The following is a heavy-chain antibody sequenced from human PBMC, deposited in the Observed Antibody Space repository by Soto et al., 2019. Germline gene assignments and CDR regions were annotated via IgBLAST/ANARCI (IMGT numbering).Heavy chain of an antibody. CDR3: ARGRSFRLVGVPLDS. J-gene: IGHJ4*02. D-gene: IGHD3-16*02. CDR2: ISHLENT. Sequence: SETLSLTCTVSGASISYGGFSWSWIRQSPGKGLEWIGYISHLENTYLHPSFKSRLTMSIDRTNNAFSLTLKSVTAADTAVYYCARGRSFRLVGVPLDSWGQGTLVTVSS. CDR1: GASISYGGFS. V-gene: IGHV4-30-2*06.